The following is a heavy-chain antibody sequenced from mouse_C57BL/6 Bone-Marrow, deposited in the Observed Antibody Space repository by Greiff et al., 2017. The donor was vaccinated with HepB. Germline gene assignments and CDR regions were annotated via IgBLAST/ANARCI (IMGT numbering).Heavy chain of an antibody. CDR3: AFYYYGSSPFAY. D-gene: IGHD1-1*01. Sequence: DVQLVESVAELVRPGASVKLSCTASGFNIKNTYMHWVKQRPEQGLEWIGRIDPANGNTKYAPKFQGKATITADTSSNTAYLQLSSLTSEDTAIYYCAFYYYGSSPFAYWGQGTLVTVSA. CDR2: IDPANGNT. V-gene: IGHV14-3*01. J-gene: IGHJ3*01. CDR1: GFNIKNTY.